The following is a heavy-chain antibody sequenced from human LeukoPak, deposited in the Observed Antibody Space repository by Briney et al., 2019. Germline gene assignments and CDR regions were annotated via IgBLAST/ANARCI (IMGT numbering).Heavy chain of an antibody. CDR3: ARVALRTYGDYFDY. D-gene: IGHD4-17*01. V-gene: IGHV3-20*04. CDR2: INWNGGST. J-gene: IGHJ4*02. CDR1: GFTFEDYG. Sequence: PGGSLRLSCAASGFTFEDYGMTWVRQAPGKGLEWVSGINWNGGSTGYADSVKGRFTISRDNAKNSLYLQMNSLRAEDTAFYYCARVALRTYGDYFDYWGQGTLVTVSS.